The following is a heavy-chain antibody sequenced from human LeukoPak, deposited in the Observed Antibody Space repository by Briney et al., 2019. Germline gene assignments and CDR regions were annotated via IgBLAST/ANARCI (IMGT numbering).Heavy chain of an antibody. Sequence: PSETLSLTCTVSGGSISSYYWSWIRQPPGKGLEWIGYIYYSGSTNYNPSLKSRVTISVDTSKNQFSLKLSSVTAADTAVYYCARGVRENPLDYWGQGTLVTVSS. V-gene: IGHV4-59*08. J-gene: IGHJ4*02. CDR3: ARGVRENPLDY. CDR2: IYYSGST. D-gene: IGHD3-10*01. CDR1: GGSISSYY.